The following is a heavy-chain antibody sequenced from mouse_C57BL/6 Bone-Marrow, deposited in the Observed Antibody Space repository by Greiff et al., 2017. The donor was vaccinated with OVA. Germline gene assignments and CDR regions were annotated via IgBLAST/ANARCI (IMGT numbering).Heavy chain of an antibody. CDR2: IYPSDSET. CDR1: GYTFTSYW. V-gene: IGHV1-61*01. D-gene: IGHD1-1*01. Sequence: VKLQQPGAELVRPRSSVKLSCKASGYTFTSYWMDWVKQRPGQGLEWIGNIYPSDSETHYNQKFKDKATLTVDKSSSTAYMQLSSLTSEDSAVYYCARDITTVVAPFAYWGQGTLVTVSA. J-gene: IGHJ3*01. CDR3: ARDITTVVAPFAY.